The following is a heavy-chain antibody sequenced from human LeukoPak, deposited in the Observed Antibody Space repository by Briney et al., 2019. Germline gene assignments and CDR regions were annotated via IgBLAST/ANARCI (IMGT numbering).Heavy chain of an antibody. V-gene: IGHV3-7*01. Sequence: GGSLRLSCTASGFTFTSNWMSWVRQAPGKGLEWLANIRQDGGDKHYVDSMKGRFTISRDNAKNSVYLQMNSLRVEDTARYYCARYSGGPGDPGGFDSWGQGTLVTVSS. CDR3: ARYSGGPGDPGGFDS. CDR2: IRQDGGDK. CDR1: GFTFTSNW. D-gene: IGHD2-21*01. J-gene: IGHJ4*02.